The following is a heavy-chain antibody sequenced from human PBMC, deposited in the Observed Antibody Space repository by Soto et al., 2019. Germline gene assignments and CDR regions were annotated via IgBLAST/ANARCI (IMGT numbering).Heavy chain of an antibody. D-gene: IGHD3-22*01. CDR2: IVPLFGTT. V-gene: IGHV1-69*01. Sequence: QVQLVQSGAEIKKPGSWVKVSCKASGGAFRNYAMSWVRQAPGQGLEWMGQIVPLFGTTNYAQKFQGRVSITADESTSTAYMELSSLTSEDTAVYYCAREGTYQYDGSCHYPFDYWGHGTLVTVSS. CDR3: AREGTYQYDGSCHYPFDY. J-gene: IGHJ4*01. CDR1: GGAFRNYA.